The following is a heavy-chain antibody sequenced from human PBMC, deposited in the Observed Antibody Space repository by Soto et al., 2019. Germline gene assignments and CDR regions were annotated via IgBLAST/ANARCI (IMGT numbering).Heavy chain of an antibody. V-gene: IGHV1-58*01. J-gene: IGHJ6*02. CDR2: IVVGSGNT. CDR3: AADLSMATYNWKSSGYGMDV. Sequence: ASVKVSCKASGFTFTSSAVQWVRQARGQRLEWIGWIVVGSGNTNYAQKFQERVTITRDMSTSTAYMELGSLGSEDTAVYYCAADLSMATYNWKSSGYGMDVWGQGTTVTVSS. CDR1: GFTFTSSA. D-gene: IGHD1-20*01.